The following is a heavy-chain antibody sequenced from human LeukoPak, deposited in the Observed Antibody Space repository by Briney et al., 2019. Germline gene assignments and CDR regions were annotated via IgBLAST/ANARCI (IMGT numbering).Heavy chain of an antibody. J-gene: IGHJ4*02. CDR2: IYHSGST. Sequence: PSETLSLTCSVSGGSISSHYWSWIRQPPGKGLEWVGYIYHSGSTYYNPSLKSRVTMSADTSKNQFSLKLTSVTAVDTAVYYCARMVSGSGTYYFDSWGQGTLVTVSS. V-gene: IGHV4-59*04. CDR3: ARMVSGSGTYYFDS. CDR1: GGSISSHY. D-gene: IGHD3-10*01.